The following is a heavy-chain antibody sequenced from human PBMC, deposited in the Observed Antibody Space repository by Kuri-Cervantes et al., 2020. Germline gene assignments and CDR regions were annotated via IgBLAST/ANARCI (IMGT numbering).Heavy chain of an antibody. D-gene: IGHD3-22*01. J-gene: IGHJ1*01. CDR3: ARGPDTNYYDSSGYWGDAEYFQH. CDR1: GFTFSNYW. V-gene: IGHV3-74*01. CDR2: VNSDGKNT. Sequence: GESLKISCAASGFTFSNYWMHWVRQAPGKGLVWVSRVNSDGKNTGYADSVKGRFTISRDNSKNTLYLQMNSLRAEDTAVYYCARGPDTNYYDSSGYWGDAEYFQHWGQGTLVTVSS.